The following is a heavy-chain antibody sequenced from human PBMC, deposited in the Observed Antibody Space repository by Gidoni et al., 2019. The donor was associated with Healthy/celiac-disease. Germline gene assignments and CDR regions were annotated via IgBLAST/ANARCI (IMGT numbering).Heavy chain of an antibody. J-gene: IGHJ4*02. CDR3: ARSGHYGDY. CDR1: GGSSSSSSYY. Sequence: QLQLQESCPGLVKPSETLSLTCTVSGGSSSSSSYYWGWIRQPPGKGLGWIGRINYSGSTYVNPSLKSRVTISVVTSKNQFSLKLSAVTAADTAVYYCARSGHYGDYWGQGTLVTVSS. V-gene: IGHV4-39*01. D-gene: IGHD3-10*01. CDR2: INYSGST.